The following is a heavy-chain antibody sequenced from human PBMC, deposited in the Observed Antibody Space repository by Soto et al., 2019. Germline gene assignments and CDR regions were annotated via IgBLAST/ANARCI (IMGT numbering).Heavy chain of an antibody. D-gene: IGHD6-19*01. CDR2: INHSGST. Sequence: SETLSLTCAVYGGSFSGYYWSWIRQPPGKGLEWIGEINHSGSTNYNPSLKSRVTISVDTPKNQFSLKLSSVTAADTAVYYCARGWSGWRVWLDYWGQGTLVTVSS. J-gene: IGHJ4*02. CDR3: ARGWSGWRVWLDY. V-gene: IGHV4-34*01. CDR1: GGSFSGYY.